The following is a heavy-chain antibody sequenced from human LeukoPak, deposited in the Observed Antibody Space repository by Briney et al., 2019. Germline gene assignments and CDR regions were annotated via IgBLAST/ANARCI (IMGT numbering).Heavy chain of an antibody. CDR2: ISAYNGNT. CDR1: GYTFTGYY. CDR3: ARGSAVAGMDV. V-gene: IGHV1-18*04. Sequence: ASVKVSCKASGYTFTGYYMHWVRQAPGQGLEWVGWISAYNGNTNYAQKLQGRVTMTTDTSTSTAYMELRSLRSVDTAVYYCARGSAVAGMDVWGKGTTVTVSS. J-gene: IGHJ6*04. D-gene: IGHD6-19*01.